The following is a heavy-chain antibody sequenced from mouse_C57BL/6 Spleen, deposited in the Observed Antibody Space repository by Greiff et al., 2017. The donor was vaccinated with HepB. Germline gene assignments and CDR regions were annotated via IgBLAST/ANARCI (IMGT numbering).Heavy chain of an antibody. J-gene: IGHJ2*01. CDR1: GFTFSDYY. Sequence: EVMLVESEGGLVQPGSSMKLSCTASGFTFSDYYMAWVRQVPEKGLEWVANINYDGSSTYYLDSLKSRFIISRDNAKNILYLQMSSLKSEDTATYYCARDRSNRGYFDYWGQGTTLTVSS. CDR2: INYDGSST. D-gene: IGHD2-5*01. CDR3: ARDRSNRGYFDY. V-gene: IGHV5-16*01.